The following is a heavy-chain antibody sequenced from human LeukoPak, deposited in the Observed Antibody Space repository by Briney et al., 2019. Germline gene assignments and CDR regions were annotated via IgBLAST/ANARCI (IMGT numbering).Heavy chain of an antibody. J-gene: IGHJ4*02. Sequence: GGSLRLSCAASGFTFSNYNVNWVRQAPGKGLEWVSSISSSGRYTYNADSVKGRFTISRDNAQNSLFLQMNSLRAEDTAVYYCARDRGYSSSWSHTNYFDYWGQGTLVTVSS. CDR3: ARDRGYSSSWSHTNYFDY. CDR1: GFTFSNYN. V-gene: IGHV3-21*01. D-gene: IGHD6-13*01. CDR2: ISSSGRYT.